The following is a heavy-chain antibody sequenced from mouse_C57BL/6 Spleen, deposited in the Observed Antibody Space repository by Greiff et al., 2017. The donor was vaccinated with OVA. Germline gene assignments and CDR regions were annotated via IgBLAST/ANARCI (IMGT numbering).Heavy chain of an antibody. V-gene: IGHV3-6*01. Sequence: DVQLQESGPGLVKPSQSLSLTCSVTGYSITSGYYWNWIRQFPGNKLEWMGYISYDGSNNYNPSLKNRISITRDTSKNQFFLKLNSVTTEDTATYYCAREGGNDYDGYFDYWGQGTTLTVSS. CDR1: GYSITSGYY. CDR3: AREGGNDYDGYFDY. D-gene: IGHD2-4*01. J-gene: IGHJ2*01. CDR2: ISYDGSN.